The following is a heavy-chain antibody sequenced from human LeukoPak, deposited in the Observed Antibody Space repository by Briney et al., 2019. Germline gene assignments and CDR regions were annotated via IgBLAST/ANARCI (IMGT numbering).Heavy chain of an antibody. V-gene: IGHV4-59*08. CDR2: IYYSGST. CDR1: GGSISSYY. J-gene: IGHJ4*02. CDR3: ARPHRGGSYYWTGFDY. Sequence: SETLSLTCAVSGGSISSYYWSWIRQPPGKGLEWIGYIYYSGSTNYNPSLKSRVTISVDTSKNQFSLKLSSVTAEDTALYYCARPHRGGSYYWTGFDYWGQGTLVTVSS. D-gene: IGHD1-26*01.